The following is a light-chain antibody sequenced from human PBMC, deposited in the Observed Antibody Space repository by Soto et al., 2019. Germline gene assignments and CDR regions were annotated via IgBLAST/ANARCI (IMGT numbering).Light chain of an antibody. Sequence: EIVLTQSPGTLSLSPGERATLSCRANQSISSNYLAWYQQKPGQAPRLLIYGASSRATGIPDRFSGSGSGTDFTLTISRLEPEDFAEYYCQQYVTARTFGQGTKVEIK. CDR1: QSISSNY. CDR3: QQYVTART. J-gene: IGKJ1*01. V-gene: IGKV3-20*01. CDR2: GAS.